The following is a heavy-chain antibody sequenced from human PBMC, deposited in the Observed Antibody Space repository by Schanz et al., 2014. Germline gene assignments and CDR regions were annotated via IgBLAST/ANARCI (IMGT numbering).Heavy chain of an antibody. D-gene: IGHD4-17*01. V-gene: IGHV1-69*02. CDR2: IIPILGIA. J-gene: IGHJ4*02. CDR3: ATGYGDSPTDF. CDR1: GGTFNSYT. Sequence: QVQLVQSGAEVKKPGSSMKVSCKASGGTFNSYTINWVRQAPGQGLEWMGRIIPILGIANYAQKFQGRVTITADRSTSTAYMELSSLRSEDTAVYYCATGYGDSPTDFWGQGTLXTVSS.